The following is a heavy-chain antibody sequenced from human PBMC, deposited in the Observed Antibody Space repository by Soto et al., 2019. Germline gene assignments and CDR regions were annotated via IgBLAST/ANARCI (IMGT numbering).Heavy chain of an antibody. Sequence: PGGSLRLSCQASGLNFDNYGMHWVRQAPGKGLEWVAVITYDGSFQYYADSVKGRFTISRDNSKNTLSLHLNTLKPEDTAVYYCARGYCTNGVCSLLDYWGQGTLVTVSS. CDR3: ARGYCTNGVCSLLDY. V-gene: IGHV3-30*03. CDR1: GLNFDNYG. CDR2: ITYDGSFQ. D-gene: IGHD2-8*01. J-gene: IGHJ4*02.